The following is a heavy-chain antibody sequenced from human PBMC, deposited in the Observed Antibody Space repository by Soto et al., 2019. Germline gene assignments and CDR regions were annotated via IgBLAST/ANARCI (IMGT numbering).Heavy chain of an antibody. J-gene: IGHJ4*02. CDR2: IYDSGST. CDR3: ASPGVTTLKIWSGYYNY. Sequence: SETLSLTCTVSGDSISSGDYYWSWIRQPPGKGLEWIGYIYDSGSTHYNPSLRSRVSMPVDTSKNQFSLRLSSVTAADTAVYYCASPGVTTLKIWSGYYNYWGQGTLVTVSS. V-gene: IGHV4-30-4*01. CDR1: GDSISSGDYY. D-gene: IGHD3-3*01.